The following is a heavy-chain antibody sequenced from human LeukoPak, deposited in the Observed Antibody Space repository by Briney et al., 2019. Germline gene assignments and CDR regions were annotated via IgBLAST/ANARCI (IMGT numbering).Heavy chain of an antibody. V-gene: IGHV3-30*18. CDR2: ISYDGSNK. D-gene: IGHD6-13*01. CDR1: GFTFSSYV. J-gene: IGHJ4*02. Sequence: PGGSLRLSCAASGFTFSSYVMHWVRQAPGKGLEWVAVISYDGSNKYYADSVKGRFTISRDNSKNTLYLQMNSLRAEDTAVYYCAKDPIGSSWYSDYWGQGTLVTVSS. CDR3: AKDPIGSSWYSDY.